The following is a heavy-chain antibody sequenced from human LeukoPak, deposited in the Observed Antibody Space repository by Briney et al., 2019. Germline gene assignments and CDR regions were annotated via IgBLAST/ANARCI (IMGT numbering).Heavy chain of an antibody. CDR3: ARAPSGVDYGGFYDY. Sequence: PSETLSLTCTVSGGSISSGGYYWSRIRQHPGKGLEWIGYIYYSGSTYYNPSLKSRVTISVDTSKNQFSLKLSSVTAADTAVYYCARAPSGVDYGGFYDYWGQGTLVTVSS. CDR1: GGSISSGGYY. D-gene: IGHD4-23*01. J-gene: IGHJ4*02. V-gene: IGHV4-31*03. CDR2: IYYSGST.